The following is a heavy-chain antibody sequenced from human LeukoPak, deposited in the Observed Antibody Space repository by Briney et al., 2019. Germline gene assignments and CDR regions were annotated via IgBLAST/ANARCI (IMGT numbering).Heavy chain of an antibody. V-gene: IGHV1-69*05. J-gene: IGHJ4*02. CDR3: ASLVYWNDPFDY. CDR1: GGTFSSYA. D-gene: IGHD1-1*01. CDR2: IIPIFGTA. Sequence: SVKVSCKASGGTFSSYAISWVRQAPGRGLEWMGGIIPIFGTANYAQKFQGRVTITTDESTSTAYMELSSLRSEDTAVYYCASLVYWNDPFDYWGQGTLVTVSS.